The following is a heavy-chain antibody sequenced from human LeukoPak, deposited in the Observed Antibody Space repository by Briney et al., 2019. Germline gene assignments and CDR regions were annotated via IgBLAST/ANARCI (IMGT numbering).Heavy chain of an antibody. CDR3: AKAGRGYYDY. J-gene: IGHJ4*02. Sequence: SQTLSLTCAISGDSVSSNIATWHWIRQSPSRGLEWLARTYFRSKWIYDYAPSLKSRLTISPDTSKNQFALQLNSVTPEDTAVYFCAKAGRGYYDYWGRGTLATVSS. D-gene: IGHD3-22*01. V-gene: IGHV6-1*01. CDR2: TYFRSKWIY. CDR1: GDSVSSNIAT.